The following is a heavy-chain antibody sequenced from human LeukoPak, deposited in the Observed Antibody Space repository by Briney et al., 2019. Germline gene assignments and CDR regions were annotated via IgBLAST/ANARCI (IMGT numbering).Heavy chain of an antibody. Sequence: GGSLRLSCAASGFTVSSNYMSWVRQAPGKGLEWVSSISSSSSYIYYADSVKGRFTISRDNAKNSLYLQMNSLRAEDTAVYYCAREFGDGSGSHFDYWGQGTLVTVSS. CDR2: ISSSSSYI. CDR3: AREFGDGSGSHFDY. J-gene: IGHJ4*02. V-gene: IGHV3-21*01. CDR1: GFTVSSNY. D-gene: IGHD3-10*01.